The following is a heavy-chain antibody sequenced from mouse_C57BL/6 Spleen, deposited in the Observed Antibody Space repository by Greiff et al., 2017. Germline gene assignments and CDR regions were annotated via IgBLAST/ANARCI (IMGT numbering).Heavy chain of an antibody. J-gene: IGHJ3*01. CDR2: INPSSGYT. D-gene: IGHD1-1*01. CDR3: ARYYGSLAWFAY. CDR1: GYTFTSYW. V-gene: IGHV1-7*01. Sequence: QVQLQQSGAELAKPGASVKLSCKASGYTFTSYWMHWVKQGPGQGLEWIGYINPSSGYTKYNQKFKDKATLNADKSSSTAYMQLSSLTYEDSAVYYCARYYGSLAWFAYWGQVTLVTVSA.